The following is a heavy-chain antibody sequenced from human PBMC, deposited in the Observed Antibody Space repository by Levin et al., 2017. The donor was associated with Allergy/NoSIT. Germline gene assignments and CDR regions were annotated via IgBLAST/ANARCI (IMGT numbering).Heavy chain of an antibody. V-gene: IGHV3-11*01. CDR3: TRDPRLGDY. CDR2: ISPSGGTM. CDR1: GFTFSAHY. J-gene: IGHJ4*02. D-gene: IGHD6-19*01. Sequence: GGSLRLSCAASGFTFSAHYMSWIRQAPGKGLEWLSYISPSGGTMYNADSVKGRFTISRDNAKNSLYLQVNSLRAEDTAVYYCTRDPRLGDYWGQGTLVTVSS.